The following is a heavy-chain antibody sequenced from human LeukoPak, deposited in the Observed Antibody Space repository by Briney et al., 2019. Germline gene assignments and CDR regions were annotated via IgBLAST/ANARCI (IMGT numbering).Heavy chain of an antibody. CDR3: ARCSSSYYFDY. CDR2: IDPNSGGS. CDR1: GYTFTDNH. Sequence: GASVKVSCKASGYTFTDNHIYWVRQAPGQGLECMGWIDPNSGGSNYAQKFQGRVTMTRDTSISTAYMELSRLRSDDTAVYYCARCSSSYYFDYWGQGTLSPSPQ. J-gene: IGHJ4*02. D-gene: IGHD6-6*01. V-gene: IGHV1-2*02.